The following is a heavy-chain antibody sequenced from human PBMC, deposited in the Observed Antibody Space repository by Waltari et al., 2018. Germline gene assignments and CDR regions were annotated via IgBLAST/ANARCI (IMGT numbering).Heavy chain of an antibody. CDR1: GGSFSGYY. V-gene: IGHV4-34*01. CDR3: ARASRYCTGGVCPPGD. Sequence: QVQLQQWGAGLLKPSETLSLTCAVYGGSFSGYYWSWIRQPPGKGLEWIGEIKQSGTPNYNPSLKSRGTISVDTSKNQFSRKLSSVTAADTAVYYCARASRYCTGGVCPPGDWGQGTLVTVSS. CDR2: IKQSGTP. J-gene: IGHJ4*02. D-gene: IGHD2-8*02.